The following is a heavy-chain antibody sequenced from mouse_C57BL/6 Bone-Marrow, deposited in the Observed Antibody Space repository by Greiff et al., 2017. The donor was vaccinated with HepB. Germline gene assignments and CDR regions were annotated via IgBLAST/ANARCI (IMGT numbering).Heavy chain of an antibody. J-gene: IGHJ4*01. CDR3: ALGLLRLYYYAMDY. Sequence: QVQLKQSGPELVKPGASVKISCKASGYAFSSSWMNWVKQRPGKGLEWIGRIYPGDGDTNYNGKFKGKATLTADKSSSTAYMQLSSLTSEDSAVYFCALGLLRLYYYAMDYWGQGTSVTVSS. V-gene: IGHV1-82*01. D-gene: IGHD2-3*01. CDR1: GYAFSSSW. CDR2: IYPGDGDT.